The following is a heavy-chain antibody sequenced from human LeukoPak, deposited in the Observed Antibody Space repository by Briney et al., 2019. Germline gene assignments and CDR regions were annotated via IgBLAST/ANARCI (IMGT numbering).Heavy chain of an antibody. CDR1: GFTFSDYY. CDR2: INGSSSDT. J-gene: IGHJ5*02. Sequence: KPGGSLRLSCAASGFTFSDYYMTWIRQALGRGLEWISYINGSSSDTKYADSVKGRFTISRDNAKNSVYLLMNSLRAEDTAVYYCARRGTTYCTVDSCHPNWFDPWGQGTLVTVSS. V-gene: IGHV3-11*03. CDR3: ARRGTTYCTVDSCHPNWFDP. D-gene: IGHD2-15*01.